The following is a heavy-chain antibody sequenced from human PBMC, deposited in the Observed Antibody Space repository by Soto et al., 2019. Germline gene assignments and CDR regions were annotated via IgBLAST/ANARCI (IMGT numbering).Heavy chain of an antibody. CDR2: IIPIFGTA. D-gene: IGHD5-12*01. CDR1: GGTFSSYA. CDR3: ARSGYATGDYYYYGMDV. J-gene: IGHJ6*02. V-gene: IGHV1-69*01. Sequence: QVQLVQSGAEVKKPGSSVKVSCKASGGTFSSYAISWVRQAPGQGLEWMGGIIPIFGTANYAQKFQGRVTITADESTSTAYMELSCLRSEDTAVYYCARSGYATGDYYYYGMDVWGQGTTVTVSS.